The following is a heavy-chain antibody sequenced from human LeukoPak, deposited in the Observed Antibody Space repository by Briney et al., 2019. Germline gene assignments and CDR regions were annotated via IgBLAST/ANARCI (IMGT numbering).Heavy chain of an antibody. D-gene: IGHD3/OR15-3a*01. V-gene: IGHV1-2*02. J-gene: IGHJ4*02. CDR2: INPNSGGT. CDR1: GYTFTGYY. CDR3: ARDRGPSGYFDY. Sequence: ASVKVSCKASGYTFTGYYTHWVRQAPGQGLEWMGWINPNSGGTNYAQKFQGRVTMTRDTSISTAYMELSRLRSDDTAVYYCARDRGPSGYFDYWGQGTLVTVSS.